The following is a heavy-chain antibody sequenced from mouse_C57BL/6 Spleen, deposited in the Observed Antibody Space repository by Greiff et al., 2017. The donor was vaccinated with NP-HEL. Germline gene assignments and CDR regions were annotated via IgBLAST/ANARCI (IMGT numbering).Heavy chain of an antibody. Sequence: VQLQQSGPVLVKPGASVKMSCKASGYTFTDYYMNWVKQSHGKSLEWIGVINPYNGGTSYNQKFKGKATLTVDKSSSTAYMELNSLTSEDSAVYYCARRHIGGLEAYWGQGTLVTVSA. CDR3: ARRHIGGLEAY. V-gene: IGHV1-19*01. CDR1: GYTFTDYY. D-gene: IGHD2-4*01. CDR2: INPYNGGT. J-gene: IGHJ3*01.